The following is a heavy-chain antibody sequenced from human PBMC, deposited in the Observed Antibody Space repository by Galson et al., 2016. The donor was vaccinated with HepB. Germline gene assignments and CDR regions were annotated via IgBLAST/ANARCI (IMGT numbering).Heavy chain of an antibody. D-gene: IGHD3-16*01. V-gene: IGHV3-53*01. CDR2: LYAGGGAA. Sequence: SLRLSCAASGFPVSRDFMAWVRQAPGEGLEWVSLLYAGGGAAFYSDSVKGRFTISRDNSQNTLYLQVSNLRADDTAVYFCAKGGRAFYFDHWGQGALVTGSS. CDR1: GFPVSRDF. J-gene: IGHJ4*02. CDR3: AKGGRAFYFDH.